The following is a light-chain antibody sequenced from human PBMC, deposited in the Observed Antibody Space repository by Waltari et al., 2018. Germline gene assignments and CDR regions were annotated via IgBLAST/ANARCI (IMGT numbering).Light chain of an antibody. CDR2: EVS. J-gene: IGKJ4*01. CDR3: MQEIQLPLT. Sequence: QRPLHVVGKPDSSSYLPKPGQPPQRLLYEVSNRFSGVPDKFSGSGSGTDFTLKISLVEAEDVGVYYCMQEIQLPLTFGGGTKVEIK. CDR1: QRPLHVVGKPD. V-gene: IGKV2D-29*01.